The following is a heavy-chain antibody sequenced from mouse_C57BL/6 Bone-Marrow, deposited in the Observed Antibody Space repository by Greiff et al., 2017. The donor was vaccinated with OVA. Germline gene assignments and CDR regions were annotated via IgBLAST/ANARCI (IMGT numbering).Heavy chain of an antibody. CDR2: ISGGGGNT. CDR3: ARHRRWLLQIAY. CDR1: GFTFSSYT. D-gene: IGHD2-3*01. V-gene: IGHV5-9*01. Sequence: GMLVESGGGLVKPGGSLKLSCAASGFTFSSYTMSWVRQTPEKRLEWVATISGGGGNTYYPDSVKGRFTISRDNAKNTLYLQMSSLRSEDTALYYCARHRRWLLQIAYWGQGTLVTVSA. J-gene: IGHJ3*01.